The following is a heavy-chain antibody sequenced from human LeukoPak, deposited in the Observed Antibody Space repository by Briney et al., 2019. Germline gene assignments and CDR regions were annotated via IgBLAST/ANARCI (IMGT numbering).Heavy chain of an antibody. CDR2: IYYSGST. Sequence: PSETLSLTCTVSGGSISSSSYYWGWIRQPPGKGLEWIGSIYYSGSTYYNPSLKSRVTISVDTSKNQFSLKLSSVTAADTAVYYCARDRRLPRAVAGRYYGMDVWGQGTTVTVSS. D-gene: IGHD6-19*01. CDR3: ARDRRLPRAVAGRYYGMDV. J-gene: IGHJ6*02. CDR1: GGSISSSSYY. V-gene: IGHV4-39*07.